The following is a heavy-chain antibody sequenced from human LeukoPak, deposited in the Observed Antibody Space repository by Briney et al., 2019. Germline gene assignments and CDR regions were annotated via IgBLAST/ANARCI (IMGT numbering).Heavy chain of an antibody. J-gene: IGHJ6*02. CDR1: GFTFSSYA. Sequence: GGSLRLSCAASGFTFSSYAMSWVRQAPGKGLEWVSAISGSGGSTYYADSVKGRFTISRDNSKNTLYLQMNSLRAEDPAVYYCAKGMGATMYYYYGMDVWGQGTTVTVSS. CDR3: AKGMGATMYYYYGMDV. D-gene: IGHD1-26*01. CDR2: ISGSGGST. V-gene: IGHV3-23*01.